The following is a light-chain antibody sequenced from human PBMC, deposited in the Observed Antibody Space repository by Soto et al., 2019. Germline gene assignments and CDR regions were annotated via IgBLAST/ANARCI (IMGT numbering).Light chain of an antibody. CDR3: QQYDNLPLT. CDR1: QSINNY. Sequence: DIQMTQSPSSLSASAGDRVTITCRASQSINNYLNWYQQKPGKAPKLLIDTTSSLQSGVPSRFSGSGSGTDFTFTISSLQPEDIATYYCQQYDNLPLTFGGGTKVDIK. V-gene: IGKV1-33*01. J-gene: IGKJ4*01. CDR2: TTS.